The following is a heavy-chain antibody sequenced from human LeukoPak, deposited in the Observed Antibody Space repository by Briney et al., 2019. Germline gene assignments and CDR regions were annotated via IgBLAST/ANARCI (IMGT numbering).Heavy chain of an antibody. D-gene: IGHD1-26*01. CDR2: IYYSGST. J-gene: IGHJ4*02. CDR3: ASHMAPWEPSDY. CDR1: GGSFSGYY. V-gene: IGHV4-34*01. Sequence: SETLSLTCDVYGGSFSGYYWSWIRQPPGKGLEWIGSIYYSGSTYYNPSLKSRVTISVDTSKNQFSLKLSSVTAADTAVYYCASHMAPWEPSDYWGQGTLVTVSS.